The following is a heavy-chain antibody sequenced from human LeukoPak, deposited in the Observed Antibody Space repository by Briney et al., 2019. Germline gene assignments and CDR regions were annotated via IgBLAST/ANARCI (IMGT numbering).Heavy chain of an antibody. Sequence: GRSLRLSCAASGFTFSSYGVHWVRQAPGKGLEWVAVISYDGSNKYYADSVKGRFTISRDNSKNTLYLQMNSLRAEDTAVYYCAKDLEAVTMIVPYWGQGTLVTVSS. D-gene: IGHD3-22*01. V-gene: IGHV3-30*18. CDR3: AKDLEAVTMIVPY. CDR2: ISYDGSNK. J-gene: IGHJ4*02. CDR1: GFTFSSYG.